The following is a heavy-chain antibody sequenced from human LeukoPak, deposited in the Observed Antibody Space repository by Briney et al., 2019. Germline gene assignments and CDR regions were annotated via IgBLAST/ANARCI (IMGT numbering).Heavy chain of an antibody. CDR1: GFTFSSYW. CDR3: ASNVLSSFHM. D-gene: IGHD3-10*01. J-gene: IGHJ3*02. CDR2: IKEDGSER. V-gene: IGHV3-7*01. Sequence: GGSLRLSCAASGFTFSSYWMSWVRQAPGKGLEWVANIKEDGSERYYVDSVKGRFTISRDNAKNLLFVQMNSLRAEDTAVYYCASNVLSSFHMWGQGTMVTVSS.